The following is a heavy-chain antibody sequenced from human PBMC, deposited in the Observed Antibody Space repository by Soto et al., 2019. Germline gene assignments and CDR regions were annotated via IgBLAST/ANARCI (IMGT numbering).Heavy chain of an antibody. CDR2: IWYDGSNK. J-gene: IGHJ4*02. CDR1: GFTFSSYG. V-gene: IGHV3-33*01. Sequence: GGSLRLSCAASGFTFSSYGMHWVRQAPGKGLEWVAVIWYDGSNKYYTDSVKGRFTISRDNSKNTLYLQMNSLRAEDTAVYYCASAPGLRYFDWFDYWGQGTLVTVSS. CDR3: ASAPGLRYFDWFDY. D-gene: IGHD3-9*01.